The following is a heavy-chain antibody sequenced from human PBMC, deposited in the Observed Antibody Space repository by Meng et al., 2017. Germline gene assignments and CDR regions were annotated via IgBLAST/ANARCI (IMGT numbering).Heavy chain of an antibody. J-gene: IGHJ4*02. V-gene: IGHV1-69*02. D-gene: IGHD3-22*01. CDR3: ARVRNYDSSGYVGPFDY. Sequence: QVHRVQTGGEVKKPGSPVQVCCKASGGNFSSYTSSWVRKAPGQGLEWMGRIIPILGIANYAQKFQGRVTITADKSTSTAYMELSSLRSEDTAVYYCARVRNYDSSGYVGPFDYWGQGTLVTVSS. CDR1: GGNFSSYT. CDR2: IIPILGIA.